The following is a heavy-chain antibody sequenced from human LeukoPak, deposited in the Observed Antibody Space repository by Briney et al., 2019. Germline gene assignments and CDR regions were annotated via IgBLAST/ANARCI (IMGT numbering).Heavy chain of an antibody. D-gene: IGHD6-13*01. CDR2: IYGSGDKT. CDR3: AKRAAGLDD. J-gene: IGHJ4*02. Sequence: GGSLRLSCAASDFIFRNFAMHWVRQAPGKGLEWVSDIYGSGDKTHYTDSVKGRFTISRDNSKNTLYLEMNSLSHEDTAIYYCAKRAAGLDDWGQGTLVTVS. CDR1: DFIFRNFA. V-gene: IGHV3-23*01.